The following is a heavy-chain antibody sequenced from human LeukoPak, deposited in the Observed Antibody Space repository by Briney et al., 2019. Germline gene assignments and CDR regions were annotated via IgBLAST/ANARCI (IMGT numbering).Heavy chain of an antibody. CDR1: GFPFSRFY. D-gene: IGHD3-22*01. CDR2: IGLSSSPL. J-gene: IGHJ4*02. CDR3: ARKDFSSGSFSY. V-gene: IGHV3-11*04. Sequence: DRPGGSLRLSCAVSGFPFSRFYMSWIRQAPGKGLEWISYIGLSSSPLDYADSVKGRFTISRDNAKNSLYLDMNSLRAEDTAVYYCARKDFSSGSFSYWGQGTLVTDSS.